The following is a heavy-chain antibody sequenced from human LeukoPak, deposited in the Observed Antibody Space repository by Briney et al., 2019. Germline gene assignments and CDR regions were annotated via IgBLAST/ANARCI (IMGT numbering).Heavy chain of an antibody. CDR1: GFTFSSYA. CDR3: ARFRSGPSSGYFDY. J-gene: IGHJ4*02. CDR2: VYYTGTT. D-gene: IGHD2-15*01. Sequence: GPLRLSCAASGFTFSSYAMSWIRQPPGKGLEWIGYVYYTGTTNYNPSLMSRVTISVDTSKKHFSLKLSSVTAADTAVYYCARFRSGPSSGYFDYWGQGTLVTISS. V-gene: IGHV4-59*08.